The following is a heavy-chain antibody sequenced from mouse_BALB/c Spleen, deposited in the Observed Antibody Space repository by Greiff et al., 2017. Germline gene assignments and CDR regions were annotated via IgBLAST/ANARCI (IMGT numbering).Heavy chain of an antibody. CDR1: GFTFSSYG. J-gene: IGHJ4*01. Sequence: EVKVEESGGGLVQPGGSLKLSCAASGFTFSSYGMSWVRQTPDKRLELVATINSNGGSTYYPDSVKGRFTISRDNAKNTLYLQMSSLKSEDTAMYYCARDRVLLDYWGQGTTVTVSS. CDR2: INSNGGST. CDR3: ARDRVLLDY. V-gene: IGHV5-6-3*01. D-gene: IGHD3-1*01.